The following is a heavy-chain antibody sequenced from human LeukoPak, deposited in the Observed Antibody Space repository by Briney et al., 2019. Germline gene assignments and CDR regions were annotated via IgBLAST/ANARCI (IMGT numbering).Heavy chain of an antibody. D-gene: IGHD1-26*01. CDR3: ARETRIVGATIGPKYYMDV. CDR2: IYYSGST. Sequence: SETLSLTRTVSGGSISSYYWSWLRQPPGKGLEWIGYIYYSGSTNYNPSLKSRVTISVDTSKNQFSLKLSSVTAADTAVYYCARETRIVGATIGPKYYMDVWGKGTTVTVSS. V-gene: IGHV4-59*01. J-gene: IGHJ6*03. CDR1: GGSISSYY.